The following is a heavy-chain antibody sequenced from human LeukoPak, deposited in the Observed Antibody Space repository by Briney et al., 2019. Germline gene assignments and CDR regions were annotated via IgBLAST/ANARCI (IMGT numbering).Heavy chain of an antibody. J-gene: IGHJ6*03. CDR1: GGSFSGYY. V-gene: IGHV4-34*01. D-gene: IGHD2-2*01. CDR3: ARGEIVVVPAASYYYHYMDV. CDR2: INHSGST. Sequence: SETLSLTCAVYGGSFSGYYWSWIRQPPGKGLEWIGEINHSGSTNYNPSLKSRVTISVDTSKNQFSLKLSSVTAADTAAYYCARGEIVVVPAASYYYHYMDVWGKGTTVTVSS.